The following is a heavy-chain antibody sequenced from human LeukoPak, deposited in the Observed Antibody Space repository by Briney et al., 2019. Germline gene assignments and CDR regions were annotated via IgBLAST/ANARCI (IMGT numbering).Heavy chain of an antibody. D-gene: IGHD2-15*01. J-gene: IGHJ4*02. Sequence: SETLSLTCTVSGGSISSGGYSWSWIRQPPGKGLEWIGYIYHSGSTYYNPSLKSRVTISVDRSKNQFSLKLSSVTAADTAVYYCARAGCSGGSCYSGPFGFDYWGQGTLVTVSS. CDR3: ARAGCSGGSCYSGPFGFDY. CDR2: IYHSGST. CDR1: GGSISSGGYS. V-gene: IGHV4-30-2*01.